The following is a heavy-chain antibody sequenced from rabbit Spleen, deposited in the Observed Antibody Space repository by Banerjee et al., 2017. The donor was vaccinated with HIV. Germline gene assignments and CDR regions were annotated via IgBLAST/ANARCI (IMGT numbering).Heavy chain of an antibody. J-gene: IGHJ4*01. CDR2: INAATGKP. CDR1: GFSFSDRDM. CDR3: ARDLVGVIGWNFYL. D-gene: IGHD1-1*01. V-gene: IGHV1S45*01. Sequence: QEQLVESGGGLVQPEGSLTLTCKASGFSFSDRDMMCWVRQAPGKGLEWIACINAATGKPVYATWAKGRFTISRTSSTTVTLRMTSLTAADRATYFCARDLVGVIGWNFYLWGQGTLVTVS.